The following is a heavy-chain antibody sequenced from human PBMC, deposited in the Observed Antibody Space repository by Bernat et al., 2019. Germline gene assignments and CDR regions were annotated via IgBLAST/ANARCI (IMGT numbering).Heavy chain of an antibody. D-gene: IGHD2-2*02. Sequence: EVQLVETGGGLVQPGGSLRLSCAASGFTLSTSWMHWVRQAPGKGLVWVSRITGDGSSTIYADSVKGRFTISRDNAKNTLYLQMNNLRAEDTAVYYCARDQVPAAIPDYYYYGMDVWGQGTTVTVSS. V-gene: IGHV3-74*01. CDR2: ITGDGSST. J-gene: IGHJ6*02. CDR1: GFTLSTSW. CDR3: ARDQVPAAIPDYYYYGMDV.